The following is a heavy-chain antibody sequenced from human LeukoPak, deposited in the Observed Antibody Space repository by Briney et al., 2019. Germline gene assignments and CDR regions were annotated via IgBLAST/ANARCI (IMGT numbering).Heavy chain of an antibody. Sequence: GGSLRLSCTASGFTFGDYAMSWFRQAPGKGLEWVGFIRSRAYGGTTEYAASVKGRFTISRDDSKSIAYLQMNSLKTEDTAVYYCTRGQYYYDSSGYYPDYWGQGTLVTVSS. D-gene: IGHD3-22*01. J-gene: IGHJ4*02. CDR1: GFTFGDYA. CDR2: IRSRAYGGTT. CDR3: TRGQYYYDSSGYYPDY. V-gene: IGHV3-49*03.